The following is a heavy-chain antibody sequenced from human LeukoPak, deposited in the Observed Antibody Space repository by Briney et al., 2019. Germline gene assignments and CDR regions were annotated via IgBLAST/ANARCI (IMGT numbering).Heavy chain of an antibody. J-gene: IGHJ4*02. CDR1: GFTFSSYS. CDR3: ARDLVVAGIALAGLGY. CDR2: ISSSSSYI. D-gene: IGHD6-19*01. Sequence: GGSLTLSCAASGFTFSSYSMNWVRQAPGKGLEWVSSISSSSSYIYYADSVKGRFTISRDNAKNSLYLQMNSLRAEDTAVYYCARDLVVAGIALAGLGYWGQGTLVTVPS. V-gene: IGHV3-21*01.